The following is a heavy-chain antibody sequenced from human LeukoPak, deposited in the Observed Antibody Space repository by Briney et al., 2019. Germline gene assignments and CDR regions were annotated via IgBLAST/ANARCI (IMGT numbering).Heavy chain of an antibody. CDR3: ARDQEKKARGIFEI. D-gene: IGHD5-24*01. J-gene: IGHJ3*02. V-gene: IGHV1-46*01. Sequence: ASVKVSCKASGYTFTTDYIHWVRQAPGQGLEWMGIINPSGGSTTYAQKFQGRVIMTGDTSTSTVYMELRSLRSEDTAVYYCARDQEKKARGIFEIWGQGTMVTVSS. CDR2: INPSGGST. CDR1: GYTFTTDY.